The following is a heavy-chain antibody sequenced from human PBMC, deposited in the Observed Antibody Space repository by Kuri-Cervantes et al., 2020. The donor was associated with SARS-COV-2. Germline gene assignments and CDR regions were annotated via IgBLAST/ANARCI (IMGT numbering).Heavy chain of an antibody. Sequence: GESLKISCAASGFTFSSYWMHWVRQAPGKGLVWVSRINSDGSSTSYADSVKGRFTISRDNAKNTLYPQMNSLRAEDTAVYYCASLSNLEWLPPWGQGTLVTVSS. V-gene: IGHV3-74*01. CDR3: ASLSNLEWLPP. CDR1: GFTFSSYW. D-gene: IGHD3-3*01. CDR2: INSDGSST. J-gene: IGHJ5*02.